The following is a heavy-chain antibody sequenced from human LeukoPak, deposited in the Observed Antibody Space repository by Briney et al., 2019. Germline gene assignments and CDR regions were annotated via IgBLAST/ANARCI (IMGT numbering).Heavy chain of an antibody. Sequence: GGSLRLSCAASGFTFSSYSMNWVRQAPGKGLEWVSYISSSSSTIYYADSVEGRFTISRDNAKNSLYPQMNSLRAEDTAVYYCARDDWVGATTFDYWGQGTLVTVSS. J-gene: IGHJ4*02. D-gene: IGHD1-26*01. CDR3: ARDDWVGATTFDY. CDR2: ISSSSSTI. CDR1: GFTFSSYS. V-gene: IGHV3-48*01.